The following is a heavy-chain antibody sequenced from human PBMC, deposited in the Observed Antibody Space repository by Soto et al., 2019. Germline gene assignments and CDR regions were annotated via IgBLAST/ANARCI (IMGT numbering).Heavy chain of an antibody. Sequence: GSLRLSCAASGFTFSSYAMSWVRQAPGKGLEWVSAISGGGGSTYNADSVKGRFTISRDNSKNTLYLQMNSLRAGDTAVYYCARPNLYCSSTSCYDYWGQGTLVTVSS. J-gene: IGHJ4*02. CDR1: GFTFSSYA. D-gene: IGHD2-2*01. CDR2: ISGGGGST. CDR3: ARPNLYCSSTSCYDY. V-gene: IGHV3-23*01.